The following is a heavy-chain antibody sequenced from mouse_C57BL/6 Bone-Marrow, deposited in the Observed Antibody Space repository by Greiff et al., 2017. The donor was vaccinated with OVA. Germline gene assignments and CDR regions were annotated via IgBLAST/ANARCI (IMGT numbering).Heavy chain of an antibody. D-gene: IGHD1-1*01. J-gene: IGHJ3*01. CDR3: AREGVVAEDWFAY. CDR1: GFTFSSYA. Sequence: EVHLVESGGGLVKPGGSLKLSCAASGFTFSSYAMSWVRQTPEKRLEWVATISDGGSYTYYPDNVKGRFTISRDNAKNNLYLQMSHLKSEDTAMYYCAREGVVAEDWFAYWGQGTLVTVSA. CDR2: ISDGGSYT. V-gene: IGHV5-4*01.